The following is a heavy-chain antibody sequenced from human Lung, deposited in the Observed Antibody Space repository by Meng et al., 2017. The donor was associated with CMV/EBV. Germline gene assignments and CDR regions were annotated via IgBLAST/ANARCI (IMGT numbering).Heavy chain of an antibody. Sequence: GGSLRLXCAASGFAFRNFGIHWVRQAPGKGLEWVAFIRPDGTDKYYGDSVTGRFTISRDDSKNTLFLQMNSLRPDDTAMYYCAKDLGTSSRSDWGQGTLVTVSS. V-gene: IGHV3-30*02. CDR3: AKDLGTSSRSD. J-gene: IGHJ4*02. CDR2: IRPDGTDK. D-gene: IGHD6-6*01. CDR1: GFAFRNFG.